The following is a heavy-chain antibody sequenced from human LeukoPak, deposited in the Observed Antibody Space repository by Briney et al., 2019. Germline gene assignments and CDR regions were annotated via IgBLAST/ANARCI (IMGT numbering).Heavy chain of an antibody. CDR1: GGSFSTYY. Sequence: SETLSLTCTVSGGSFSTYYWSWVRQSPGKGLEWIGYINYSGSTTYSPSLKSRVTISVEASKSQFSLKLTSVTAADTAVYYCARFHYYGSGSPYYYYMDVWGKGTTVTVSS. D-gene: IGHD3-10*01. CDR3: ARFHYYGSGSPYYYYMDV. CDR2: INYSGST. J-gene: IGHJ6*03. V-gene: IGHV4-59*01.